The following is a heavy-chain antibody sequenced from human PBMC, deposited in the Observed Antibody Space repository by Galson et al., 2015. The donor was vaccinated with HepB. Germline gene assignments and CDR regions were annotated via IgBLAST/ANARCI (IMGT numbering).Heavy chain of an antibody. Sequence: CAISGDSVSSNSAAWNWIRQSSSRGLEWLGRTYYRSKWYNDYAVSVKSRITINPDTSKNQFSLQLNSVTPEDTAVYYCARDYYDSSGANWYFDLWGQGTLVTVSS. CDR1: GDSVSSNSAA. CDR3: ARDYYDSSGANWYFDL. J-gene: IGHJ2*01. V-gene: IGHV6-1*01. CDR2: TYYRSKWYN. D-gene: IGHD3-22*01.